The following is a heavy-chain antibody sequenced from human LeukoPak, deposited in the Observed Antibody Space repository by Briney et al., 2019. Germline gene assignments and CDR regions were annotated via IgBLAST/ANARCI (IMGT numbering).Heavy chain of an antibody. D-gene: IGHD3-22*01. CDR1: GGSFSGYY. V-gene: IGHV4-34*01. CDR2: INHSGST. J-gene: IGHJ4*02. Sequence: SETLSLTCAVYGGSFSGYYWSWIRQPPGKGLEWIGEINHSGSTNYNPSLKSRVTISVDTSKNQFSLKLSSVTAADTAVYYRARGRRYYDSSGYGDYWGQGTLVTVSS. CDR3: ARGRRYYDSSGYGDY.